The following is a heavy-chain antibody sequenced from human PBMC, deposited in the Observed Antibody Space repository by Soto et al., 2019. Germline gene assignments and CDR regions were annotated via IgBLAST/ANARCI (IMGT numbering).Heavy chain of an antibody. CDR1: GFTFSSYA. Sequence: GESLKISCAASGFTFSSYAMSWVRQAPGKGLEWVSAISGSGGSTYYADSVKGRFTISRDNSKITLYLQMNSLRAEDTAVYYCAKLLYQLLFPTSYIYSCGQGTLVPVSA. D-gene: IGHD2-2*01. CDR3: AKLLYQLLFPTSYIYS. CDR2: ISGSGGST. J-gene: IGHJ1*01. V-gene: IGHV3-23*01.